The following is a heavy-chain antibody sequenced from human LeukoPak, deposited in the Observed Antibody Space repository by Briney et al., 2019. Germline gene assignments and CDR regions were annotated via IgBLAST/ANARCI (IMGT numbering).Heavy chain of an antibody. J-gene: IGHJ4*02. CDR2: MNPNSGNT. CDR3: ARGRRGDGGNSLEVYYFDY. D-gene: IGHD4-23*01. CDR1: GYTFTSYD. V-gene: IGHV1-8*01. Sequence: GASVKVSCKASGYTFTSYDINWVRQATGQGLEWMGWMNPNSGNTGYAQKFQGRVTITRNTSISTAYMELSSLRSEDTAVYYCARGRRGDGGNSLEVYYFDYWGQGTLVTVSS.